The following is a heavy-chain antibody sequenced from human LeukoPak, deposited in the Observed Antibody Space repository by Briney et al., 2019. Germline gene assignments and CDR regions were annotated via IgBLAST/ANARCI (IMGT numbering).Heavy chain of an antibody. Sequence: SQTLSLTCTVSGGSISSGDYYWSWIRQPPGKGLEWIGYIYYSGSTYYNPSLKSRVTISVDTSKSQFSLKLSSVTAADTAVYYCARLRGYSYGLDYWGQGTLVTVSS. CDR2: IYYSGST. V-gene: IGHV4-30-4*08. J-gene: IGHJ4*02. D-gene: IGHD5-18*01. CDR3: ARLRGYSYGLDY. CDR1: GGSISSGDYY.